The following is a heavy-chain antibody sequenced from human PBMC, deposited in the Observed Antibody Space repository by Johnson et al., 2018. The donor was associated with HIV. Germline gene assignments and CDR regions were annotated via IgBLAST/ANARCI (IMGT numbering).Heavy chain of an antibody. D-gene: IGHD2-15*01. J-gene: IGHJ3*02. Sequence: VHLVESGGGMVRPGGSLRLSCVASGFTFDDYGMSWVRQAPGKGLEWVSGFNWNGGSTRYAGSVKGRFTISRDNAKESLYLQMNSLGVEDTAVYYCARAWSLGAFDIWGQGTMVTVSS. CDR1: GFTFDDYG. CDR3: ARAWSLGAFDI. V-gene: IGHV3-20*04. CDR2: FNWNGGST.